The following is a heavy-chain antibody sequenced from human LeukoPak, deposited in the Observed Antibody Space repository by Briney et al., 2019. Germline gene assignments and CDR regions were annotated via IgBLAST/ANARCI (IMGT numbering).Heavy chain of an antibody. V-gene: IGHV3-30*02. J-gene: IGHJ6*03. Sequence: PGGSLRLSCAASGFTFSSYGMHWVRQAPGKGLEWVAFIRYDGSNKYYADSVKGRYTISRDNSKNTLYLQMNSLRAEDTAVYYCAKDLEEYSSPYYYYMDVWGKGTTVTVSS. CDR3: AKDLEEYSSPYYYYMDV. CDR2: IRYDGSNK. CDR1: GFTFSSYG. D-gene: IGHD6-6*01.